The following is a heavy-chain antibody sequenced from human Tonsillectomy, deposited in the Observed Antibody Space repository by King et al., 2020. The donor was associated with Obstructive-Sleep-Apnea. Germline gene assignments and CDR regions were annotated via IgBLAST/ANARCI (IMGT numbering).Heavy chain of an antibody. D-gene: IGHD3-9*01. CDR1: GGSISGYY. Sequence: VPLQESGPGLVKPSETLSLTCTVSGGSISGYYWSWIRQPPGKGLEWIDYIYYSGSTNYNPSLKSRVTMSVDTSKNQFSLKLSSVTAADTAVYYCARSALYDILTGYYRSNAFDIWGQGTMVTVSS. CDR3: ARSALYDILTGYYRSNAFDI. CDR2: IYYSGST. V-gene: IGHV4-59*01. J-gene: IGHJ3*02.